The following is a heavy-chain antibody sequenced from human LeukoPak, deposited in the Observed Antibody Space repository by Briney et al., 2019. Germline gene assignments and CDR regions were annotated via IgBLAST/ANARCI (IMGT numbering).Heavy chain of an antibody. CDR1: GFTFSSYG. D-gene: IGHD4-17*01. CDR2: ISYDGSNK. Sequence: GVSLRLSCAASGFTFSSYGMHWVRQAPGKGLEWVAVISYDGSNKYYADSVKGRFTISRDNSKNTLYLQMNSLRAEDTAVYYCAKARLDYADYWGQGTLVTVSS. V-gene: IGHV3-30*18. J-gene: IGHJ4*02. CDR3: AKARLDYADY.